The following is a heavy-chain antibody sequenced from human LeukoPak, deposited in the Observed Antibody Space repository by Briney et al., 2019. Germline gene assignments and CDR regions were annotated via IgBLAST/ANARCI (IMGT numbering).Heavy chain of an antibody. Sequence: GGSLRLSCAASGFTFSSYAMSLVRQAPGKGLEWVSAISGSGGSTYYADSVKGRFTISRDNSKNTLYLQMNSLRAEDTAVYYCAKLPSGYYYDSSGYWYFNYWGQGTLVTVSS. V-gene: IGHV3-23*01. CDR1: GFTFSSYA. D-gene: IGHD3-22*01. CDR2: ISGSGGST. CDR3: AKLPSGYYYDSSGYWYFNY. J-gene: IGHJ4*02.